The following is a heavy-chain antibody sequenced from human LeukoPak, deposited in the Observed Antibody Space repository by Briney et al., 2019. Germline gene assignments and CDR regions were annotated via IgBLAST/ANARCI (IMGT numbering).Heavy chain of an antibody. J-gene: IGHJ4*02. V-gene: IGHV1-46*01. Sequence: APGQGLEWMEIINPSGGSTSYAQKFQGRLTMTRDMSTSTVYMELSSLRSEDTAVYYCAREYGGGDHKYFDYWGQGTLVTVSS. CDR2: INPSGGST. CDR3: AREYGGGDHKYFDY. D-gene: IGHD2-21*02.